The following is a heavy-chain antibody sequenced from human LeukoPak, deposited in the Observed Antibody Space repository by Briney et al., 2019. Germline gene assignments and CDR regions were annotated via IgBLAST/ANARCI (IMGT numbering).Heavy chain of an antibody. V-gene: IGHV3-23*01. CDR1: GFTFSSYA. D-gene: IGHD2-8*01. Sequence: PGGSLRLSCAASGFTFSSYAMGWVRQAPGKGLEWVSAITGSGGGTYYADSVKGRFTISRDNSENTLYLQMNSQRAEDTAIYYCAKAPGTNYRSYFDYWGQGTLVTVSP. CDR2: ITGSGGGT. CDR3: AKAPGTNYRSYFDY. J-gene: IGHJ4*02.